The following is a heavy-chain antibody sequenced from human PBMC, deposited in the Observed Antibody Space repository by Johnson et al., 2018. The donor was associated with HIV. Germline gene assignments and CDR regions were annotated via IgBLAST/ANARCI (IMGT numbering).Heavy chain of an antibody. J-gene: IGHJ3*01. CDR2: ISSSGGIR. CDR3: ARDSTPWGGDEVGYAFDV. D-gene: IGHD7-27*01. V-gene: IGHV3-11*04. Sequence: VQLVEYGGGLVKPGGSLRVSCAASGFKFKDYYMSWIRQAPGKGLEWISYISSSGGIRYYADSVKGRFTVSRDNAKNSLYLQMNSLRVEDTAVYYCARDSTPWGGDEVGYAFDVWGQGTTVTVSS. CDR1: GFKFKDYY.